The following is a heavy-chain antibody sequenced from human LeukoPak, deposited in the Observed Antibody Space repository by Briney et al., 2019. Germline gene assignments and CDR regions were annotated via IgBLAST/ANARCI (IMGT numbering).Heavy chain of an antibody. CDR3: ASTTARVRFDY. Sequence: SQTLSLTCAVSGGSISSGGYSWSWIRQPPGKGLEWIGYIYHSGSTNYNPSLKSRVTISVDTSKNQFSLKLSSVTAADTAVYYCASTTARVRFDYWGQGTLVTVSS. CDR1: GGSISSGGYS. J-gene: IGHJ4*02. CDR2: IYHSGST. D-gene: IGHD4-17*01. V-gene: IGHV4-30-4*07.